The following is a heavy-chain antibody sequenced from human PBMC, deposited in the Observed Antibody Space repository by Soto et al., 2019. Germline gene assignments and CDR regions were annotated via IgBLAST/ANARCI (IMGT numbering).Heavy chain of an antibody. Sequence: GGSLRLSCAGSGFTFSNYAMTWVRQAPGEGQEWLSYIGFDSSPIKYADSVMGRFTVSRDNAKDSLYLQMNSLRPEDTAIYYCARGLGSSWFFLWGPGTLVTVSS. CDR3: ARGLGSSWFFL. D-gene: IGHD6-13*01. CDR1: GFTFSNYA. V-gene: IGHV3-48*01. CDR2: IGFDSSPI. J-gene: IGHJ5*02.